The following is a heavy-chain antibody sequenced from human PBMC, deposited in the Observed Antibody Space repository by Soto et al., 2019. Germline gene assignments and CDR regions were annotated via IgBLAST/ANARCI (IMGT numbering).Heavy chain of an antibody. D-gene: IGHD6-13*01. CDR2: ISAYNGNT. CDR1: GYTFTSYG. J-gene: IGHJ4*02. CDR3: ARATGYSSSWYFVDTAMANPDY. V-gene: IGHV1-18*01. Sequence: GASVKVSCKASGYTFTSYGISWVRQAPGQGLEWMGWISAYNGNTNYAQKLQGRVTMTTDTSTSTAYMELRSLRSDDTAVYYCARATGYSSSWYFVDTAMANPDYWGQGTLVTVSS.